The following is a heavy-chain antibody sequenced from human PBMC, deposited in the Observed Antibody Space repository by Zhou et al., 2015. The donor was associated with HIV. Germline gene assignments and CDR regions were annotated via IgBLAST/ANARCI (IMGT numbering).Heavy chain of an antibody. CDR3: ARVQTPDYDFWSGYPGGTYYYYMDV. J-gene: IGHJ6*03. D-gene: IGHD3-3*01. CDR1: GGTFSSYA. V-gene: IGHV1-69*01. Sequence: QVQLVQSGAEVKKPGSSVKVSCKASGGTFSSYAISWVRQAPGQGLEWMGGIIPIFGTANYAQKFQGRVTITADESTSTAYMELSSLRSEDTAVYYCARVQTPDYDFWSGYPGGTYYYYMDVWGKGTTVTVSS. CDR2: IIPIFGTA.